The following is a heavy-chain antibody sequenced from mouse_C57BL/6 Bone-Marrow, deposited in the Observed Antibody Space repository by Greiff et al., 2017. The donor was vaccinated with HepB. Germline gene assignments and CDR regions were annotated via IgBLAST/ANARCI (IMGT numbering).Heavy chain of an antibody. CDR3: ASSPYGNYWYFDV. Sequence: QVQLQQSGAELVRPGTSVKMSCKASGYTFTNYWIGWAKQRPGHGLEWIGDIYPGGGYTNYNEKFKGKATLTADKSSSTAYMQFSSLTSEDSAIYYCASSPYGNYWYFDVWGTVTTVTVSS. CDR2: IYPGGGYT. CDR1: GYTFTNYW. V-gene: IGHV1-63*01. D-gene: IGHD2-1*01. J-gene: IGHJ1*03.